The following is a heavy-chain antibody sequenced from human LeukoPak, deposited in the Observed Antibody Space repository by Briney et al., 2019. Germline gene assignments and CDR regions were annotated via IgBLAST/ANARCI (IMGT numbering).Heavy chain of an antibody. Sequence: SETLSLTCTVSGGSISSYYWSWIRQPPGKGLEWMGYIYYSGSTNYNPSLKSRVTISVDTSKNQFSLKLSSVTAADTAVYYCASTRTYYYDSSGYYLGYWGQGTLVTVSS. CDR3: ASTRTYYYDSSGYYLGY. V-gene: IGHV4-59*01. CDR1: GGSISSYY. J-gene: IGHJ4*02. CDR2: IYYSGST. D-gene: IGHD3-22*01.